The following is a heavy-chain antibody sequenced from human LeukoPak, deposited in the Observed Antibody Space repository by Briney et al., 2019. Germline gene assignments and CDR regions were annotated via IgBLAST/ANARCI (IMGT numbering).Heavy chain of an antibody. D-gene: IGHD5-24*01. Sequence: ASVKVSCKASGYIFTGYYLHWVRQAPGQGLEWVGGINSNNGDTHYAQNFQGRVTMTRDTSISTAYMELSRLGSDDTAVYYCARDGDGYNLDWGQGTLVTVSS. CDR1: GYIFTGYY. J-gene: IGHJ4*02. V-gene: IGHV1-2*02. CDR2: INSNNGDT. CDR3: ARDGDGYNLD.